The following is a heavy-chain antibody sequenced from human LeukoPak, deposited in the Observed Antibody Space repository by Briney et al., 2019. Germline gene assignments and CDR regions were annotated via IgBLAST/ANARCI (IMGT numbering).Heavy chain of an antibody. D-gene: IGHD3-22*01. Sequence: GGSLRLSCAASGFTFSSYAMSWVRQAPGKGLEWVSAISGSGASTYYADSVKGRFTISRDNSKNTVYLQMNSLRAEDTAVYYCAKSNYFDSGGYYFFDYWGQGTLATVSS. CDR1: GFTFSSYA. J-gene: IGHJ4*02. CDR3: AKSNYFDSGGYYFFDY. V-gene: IGHV3-23*01. CDR2: ISGSGAST.